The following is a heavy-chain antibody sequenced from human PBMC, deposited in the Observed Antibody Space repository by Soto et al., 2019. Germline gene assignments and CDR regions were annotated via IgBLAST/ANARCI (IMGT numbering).Heavy chain of an antibody. CDR1: GYTFTSYY. Sequence: ASVKVSCKASGYTFTSYYMHWVRQAPGQGLEWMGIINPSGGSTSYAQKFQGRVTMTRDTSTSTVYMELSSLRSEDTAVYYCARTGIAVAGTSVFWFDPWGQGTLVTVPQ. CDR2: INPSGGST. V-gene: IGHV1-46*03. J-gene: IGHJ5*02. D-gene: IGHD6-19*01. CDR3: ARTGIAVAGTSVFWFDP.